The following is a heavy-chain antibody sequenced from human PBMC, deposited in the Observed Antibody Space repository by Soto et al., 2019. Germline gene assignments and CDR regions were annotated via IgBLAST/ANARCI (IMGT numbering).Heavy chain of an antibody. CDR1: GFPFDTKA. CDR3: AKWPVSFLDYYYGMDV. CDR2: ITGPGSRT. V-gene: IGHV3-23*01. J-gene: IGHJ6*02. D-gene: IGHD3-3*02. Sequence: EVRLLESGGGLVQPGGSLSLSCAASGFPFDTKAMSWVRQAPGKGLEWVSAITGPGSRTYYADSVKGRFTISRDNSKNTLSLQMSSLRADDTAVYYCAKWPVSFLDYYYGMDVWGQGTTVTVSS.